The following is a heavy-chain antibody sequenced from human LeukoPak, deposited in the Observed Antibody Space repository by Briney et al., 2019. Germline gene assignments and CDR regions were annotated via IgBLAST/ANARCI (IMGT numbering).Heavy chain of an antibody. CDR3: ARHIDTAMVTATYFDY. CDR2: ISYDRSKQ. CDR1: GFTPSIHG. V-gene: IGHV3-30*03. J-gene: IGHJ4*02. Sequence: VRSLRLSCAGSGFTPSIHGMDWVREAPGEGLGWVAAISYDRSKQYYAASVKCRFTVSRDNAKTSLSLLMNYVRLEDTAVYCCARHIDTAMVTATYFDYWGQGTLVAVSS. D-gene: IGHD5-18*01.